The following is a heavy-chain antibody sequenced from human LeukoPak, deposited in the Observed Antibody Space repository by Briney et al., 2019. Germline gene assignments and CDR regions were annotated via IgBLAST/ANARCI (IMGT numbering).Heavy chain of an antibody. CDR3: ARSFRRAVAVFDY. D-gene: IGHD6-19*01. J-gene: IGHJ4*02. CDR1: GGSISSSSYY. CDR2: IYYSGST. Sequence: PSETLSLTCTVSGGSISSSSYYWGWIRQPPGKGLEWIGSIYYSGSTYYNPSLKSRVTISVDTSKNQFSLKLSSVTAADTAVYYCARSFRRAVAVFDYWGQGTLVTVSS. V-gene: IGHV4-39*07.